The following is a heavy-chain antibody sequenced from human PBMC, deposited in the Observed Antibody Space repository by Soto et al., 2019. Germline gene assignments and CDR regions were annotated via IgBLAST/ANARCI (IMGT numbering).Heavy chain of an antibody. J-gene: IGHJ4*02. V-gene: IGHV3-23*01. CDR2: TRGRGGTT. CDR3: AKVMVELELLNAFDS. D-gene: IGHD1-7*01. CDR1: GFSFSSYA. Sequence: EVQLLESGGGLVQPGGSLRLSCAASGFSFSSYAMGWVRQAPGTGLEGVSGTRGRGGTTYYADSVKGSFTISRDNSNNTLFLQMESLRAADTAIYYCAKVMVELELLNAFDSWVQGNLVTVSS.